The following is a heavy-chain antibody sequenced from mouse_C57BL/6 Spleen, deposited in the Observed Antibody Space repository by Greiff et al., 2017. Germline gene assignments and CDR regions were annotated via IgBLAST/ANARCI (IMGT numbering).Heavy chain of an antibody. Sequence: VQLQQSGPGLVAPSQSLSITCTVSGFSLTSYGVHWVRQPPGKGLEWLVVIWSDGSTTYNSALKSRLSISKDNSKSQVFLKMNSLQTDDTAMYYCARHLNWDEAMDYWGQGTSVTVSS. J-gene: IGHJ4*01. CDR3: ARHLNWDEAMDY. CDR2: IWSDGST. CDR1: GFSLTSYG. V-gene: IGHV2-6-1*01. D-gene: IGHD4-1*01.